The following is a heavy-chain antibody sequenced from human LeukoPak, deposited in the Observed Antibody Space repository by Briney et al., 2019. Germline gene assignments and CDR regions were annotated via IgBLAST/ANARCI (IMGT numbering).Heavy chain of an antibody. D-gene: IGHD5-24*01. J-gene: IGHJ4*02. Sequence: GGSLRLSCAASGFTFSSYSMNWVRRAPGKGLEWVSSISSSSSYIYYADSVKGRFTISRDNSKNTLYLQMNSLRAEDTAVYYCAKEFANGDGYITTWGQGTLVTVSS. V-gene: IGHV3-21*01. CDR3: AKEFANGDGYITT. CDR2: ISSSSSYI. CDR1: GFTFSSYS.